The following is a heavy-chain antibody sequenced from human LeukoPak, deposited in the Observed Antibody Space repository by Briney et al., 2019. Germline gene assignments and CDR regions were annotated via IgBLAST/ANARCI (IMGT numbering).Heavy chain of an antibody. V-gene: IGHV3-23*01. D-gene: IGHD3-10*01. CDR2: VRVTDGAR. CDR1: GFPFPTHA. Sequence: GGSLRLSCVASGFPFPTHAMMWVRQAPGKGLEWVSSVRVTDGARFYADSVKGRFTTSRDNPKNTLFLQMNSLRVEDTAAYYCAKGGVTMVRGDLDYWGQGTLVTVSS. CDR3: AKGGVTMVRGDLDY. J-gene: IGHJ4*02.